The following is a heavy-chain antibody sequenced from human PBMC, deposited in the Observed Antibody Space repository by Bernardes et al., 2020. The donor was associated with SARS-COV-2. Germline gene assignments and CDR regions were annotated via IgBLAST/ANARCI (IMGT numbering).Heavy chain of an antibody. CDR3: ASYDYGVNAPFDY. J-gene: IGHJ4*02. Sequence: GGSLRLSCAASGFTFSGSAMHWVRQASGKGLEWVGRIRSKGNSYATAYAASVKGRFTISRDDSKNTAYLQMNSLKIEDTAVYYCASYDYGVNAPFDYWGQGTLVTVSS. V-gene: IGHV3-73*01. CDR1: GFTFSGSA. D-gene: IGHD4-17*01. CDR2: IRSKGNSYAT.